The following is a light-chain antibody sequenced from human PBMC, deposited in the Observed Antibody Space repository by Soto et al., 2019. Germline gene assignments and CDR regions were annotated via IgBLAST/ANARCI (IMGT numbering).Light chain of an antibody. V-gene: IGKV1-27*01. Sequence: DIQMTQSPSSLSASIGDRVTITCRASQGISNFVAWYQQKPGEVPRLLIYLASTLQSGVPSRFSGSGSATVLTLTVSSLQPEDAATYYCQKYNSAPLTFGGGTKVEIK. J-gene: IGKJ4*01. CDR3: QKYNSAPLT. CDR1: QGISNF. CDR2: LAS.